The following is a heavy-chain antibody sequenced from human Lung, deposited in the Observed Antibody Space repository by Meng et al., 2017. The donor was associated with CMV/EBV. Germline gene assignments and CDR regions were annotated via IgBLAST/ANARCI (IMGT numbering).Heavy chain of an antibody. J-gene: IGHJ5*02. CDR2: MNPNSSNT. CDR1: GYTFTSYD. Sequence: GPAVKSPGASVKVSCTASGYTFTSYDINWVRPATGQGLEWMGWMNPNSSNTGYAQQFQGRVTMTRNTSISTAYMELISLRSEDTAVYYCARGYCSGGSRPVFDPWGQGTLVTVSS. V-gene: IGHV1-8*01. D-gene: IGHD2-15*01. CDR3: ARGYCSGGSRPVFDP.